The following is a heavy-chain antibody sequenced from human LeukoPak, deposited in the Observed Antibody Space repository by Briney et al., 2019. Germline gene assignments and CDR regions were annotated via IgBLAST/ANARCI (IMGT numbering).Heavy chain of an antibody. CDR2: IYYSGST. J-gene: IGHJ4*02. V-gene: IGHV4-38-2*02. CDR3: ARDLYGSGSSFDY. D-gene: IGHD3-10*01. CDR1: GFTFSSYA. Sequence: GSLRLSCAASGFTFSSYAMSWVRQPPGKGLEWIGSIYYSGSTYYNPSLKSRVTISVDTSKNQFSLKLSSVTAADTAVYYCARDLYGSGSSFDYWGQGTLVTVSS.